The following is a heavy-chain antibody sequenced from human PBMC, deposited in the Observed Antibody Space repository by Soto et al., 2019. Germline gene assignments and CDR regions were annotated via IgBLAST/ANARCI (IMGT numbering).Heavy chain of an antibody. V-gene: IGHV3-23*01. Sequence: PGGSLWLSCAASGFTFGDFTMSWIRQSPGKGLEWVCTISRSGDRTFYADSVRGRLTVSRDNSKNALYLQVNSLRADDTAVYYCARPFPGKAYYYSGMYVWGQGTAVTVSS. CDR2: ISRSGDRT. CDR1: GFTFGDFT. CDR3: ARPFPGKAYYYSGMYV. D-gene: IGHD2-21*01. J-gene: IGHJ6*02.